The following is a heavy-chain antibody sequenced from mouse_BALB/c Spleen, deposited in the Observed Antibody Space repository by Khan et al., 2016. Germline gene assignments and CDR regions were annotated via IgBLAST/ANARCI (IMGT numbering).Heavy chain of an antibody. CDR2: ISYSGST. CDR1: GYSITSDYA. V-gene: IGHV3-2*02. D-gene: IGHD2-4*01. CDR3: ARKGIADDYAFFDY. J-gene: IGHJ2*01. Sequence: EVQLQESGPGLVKPSQSLSLTCTVTGYSITSDYAWNWIRQFPGNKLEWMGYISYSGSTSYNPSLKSRISITRDTSKNQFFLQLNSVTTEDTVTYDCARKGIADDYAFFDYWGQGTTLTVSS.